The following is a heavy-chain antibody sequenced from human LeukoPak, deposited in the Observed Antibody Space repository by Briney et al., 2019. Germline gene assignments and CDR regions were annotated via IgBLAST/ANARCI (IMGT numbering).Heavy chain of an antibody. V-gene: IGHV6-1*01. Sequence: SQTLSLTRAISGDSVSSNSATWNRIRQSPSRGLEWLGRTYYRSKWYNDYAVSVKSRITINPDTSKNQFSLQLNSVTPEDTAVYYGARALYSGSYQGYFDYWGQGTLVTVSS. D-gene: IGHD1-26*01. CDR2: TYYRSKWYN. CDR3: ARALYSGSYQGYFDY. CDR1: GDSVSSNSAT. J-gene: IGHJ4*02.